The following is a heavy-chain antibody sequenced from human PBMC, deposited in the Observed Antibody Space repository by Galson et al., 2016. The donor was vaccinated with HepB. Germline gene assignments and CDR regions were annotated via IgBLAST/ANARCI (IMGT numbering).Heavy chain of an antibody. V-gene: IGHV1-2*02. CDR1: GYTFTGYF. Sequence: SVKVSCKASGYTFTGYFMHWVRQAPGQGLEWMGWINPNTGATNYAQKFQGRVTMTRDTSINTAYMELRSLRSDDTAVYYCARNLVYDFWTTWAFEIWGQGTLVTVSS. D-gene: IGHD3-3*01. CDR3: ARNLVYDFWTTWAFEI. J-gene: IGHJ4*02. CDR2: INPNTGAT.